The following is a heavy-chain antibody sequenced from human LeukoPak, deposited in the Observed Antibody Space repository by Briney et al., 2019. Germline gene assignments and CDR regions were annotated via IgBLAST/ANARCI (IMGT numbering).Heavy chain of an antibody. Sequence: SETLSLTCTVSGGSISSCYWSWIRQPAGEGLEWIGRIYTSGSTNYNPSLKSRVTMSVDTSKNQFSLKRSCVTAADTAVYYCARGVGGPTLNVMDYWGEGTLVTVSS. CDR1: GGSISSCY. J-gene: IGHJ4*02. V-gene: IGHV4-4*07. CDR2: IYTSGST. CDR3: ARGVGGPTLNVMDY.